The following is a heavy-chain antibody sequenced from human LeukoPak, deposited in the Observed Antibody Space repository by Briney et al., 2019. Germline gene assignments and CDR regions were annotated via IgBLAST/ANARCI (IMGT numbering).Heavy chain of an antibody. CDR3: ATRSYYGDYGYGMDV. D-gene: IGHD4-17*01. Sequence: SETLSLTCTVSGGSISSSSYYWGWVRQPPGRGLDWIGNIYYTGSTYYNPSLKSRVTISVDTSKKQFSLKLSSVTAADTAVYYCATRSYYGDYGYGMDVWGQGTTVTVSS. CDR2: IYYTGST. J-gene: IGHJ6*02. CDR1: GGSISSSSYY. V-gene: IGHV4-39*01.